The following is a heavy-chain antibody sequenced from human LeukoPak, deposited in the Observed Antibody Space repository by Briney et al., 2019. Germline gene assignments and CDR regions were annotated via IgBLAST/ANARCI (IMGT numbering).Heavy chain of an antibody. D-gene: IGHD2-8*01. CDR2: IKYGGSQT. Sequence: PGWSLRLSCVGSGFTFSSYWMSWVRQAPGKGLAWVATIKYGGSQTYYVDSVKGRFTISRDDAKNSLFLQMSSLRVEDTAVYYCARLKDDVTKFDYWGQGTLVTVSS. J-gene: IGHJ4*02. CDR1: GFTFSSYW. CDR3: ARLKDDVTKFDY. V-gene: IGHV3-7*01.